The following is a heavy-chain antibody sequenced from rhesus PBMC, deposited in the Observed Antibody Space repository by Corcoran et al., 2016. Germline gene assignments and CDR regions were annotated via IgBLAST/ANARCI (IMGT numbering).Heavy chain of an antibody. V-gene: IGHV1-156*01. CDR2: VDPLYGEI. J-gene: IGHJ4*01. D-gene: IGHD6-31*01. Sequence: EVQLVQSGAEVKKPGASVKVSCKVSGYTFTELSMHWVRQAPGKGLGWMGGVDPLYGEIRHAEKFQGRVTMTEDTSTDTAYMELSSLRSEDTAVYYCAREAGGSGWPNFDYWGQGVLVTVSS. CDR1: GYTFTELS. CDR3: AREAGGSGWPNFDY.